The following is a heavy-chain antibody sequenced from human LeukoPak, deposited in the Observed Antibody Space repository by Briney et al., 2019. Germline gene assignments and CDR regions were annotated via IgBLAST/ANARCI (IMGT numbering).Heavy chain of an antibody. Sequence: SETLSLTCTVSGGSISSSSYYWGWIRQPPGKGLEWIGSIYYSGSTYYNPSLKSRVTISVDTSKNQFSLKLSSVTAADTAVYYCARARFFHSSGWANYYYYYMDVWGKGTTVTVSS. D-gene: IGHD6-19*01. J-gene: IGHJ6*03. CDR1: GGSISSSSYY. CDR3: ARARFFHSSGWANYYYYYMDV. V-gene: IGHV4-39*01. CDR2: IYYSGST.